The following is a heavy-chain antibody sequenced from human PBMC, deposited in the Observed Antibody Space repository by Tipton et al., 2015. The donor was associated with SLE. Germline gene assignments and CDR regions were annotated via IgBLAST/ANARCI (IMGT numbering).Heavy chain of an antibody. Sequence: QLVQSGGEVRKPGASVKVSCKPSGYTLDTYGITWVRQAPGQGLEWMGWINDYNGNTNYAQKLQGRVTMTTDTSTSTVYMELRSLRSDDTAVYYCARVAAAGMYYYYGMDVWGQVTTVTVSS. V-gene: IGHV1-18*04. CDR1: GYTLDTYG. CDR2: INDYNGNT. CDR3: ARVAAAGMYYYYGMDV. D-gene: IGHD6-13*01. J-gene: IGHJ6*02.